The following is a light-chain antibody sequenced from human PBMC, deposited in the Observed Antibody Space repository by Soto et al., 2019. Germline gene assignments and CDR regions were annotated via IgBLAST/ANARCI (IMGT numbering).Light chain of an antibody. J-gene: IGKJ1*01. V-gene: IGKV3-20*01. CDR1: QSVSSSY. CDR3: QQYGSSPRT. Sequence: EIVLTQSPGTLSLSPRELVSLSFMASQSVSSSYLAWYQQKPGQAPRPLIYAASRRATGIPDRFSGSGSGTDFTLTISGLEPEDFAVYYCQQYGSSPRTFGQGTKVDIK. CDR2: AAS.